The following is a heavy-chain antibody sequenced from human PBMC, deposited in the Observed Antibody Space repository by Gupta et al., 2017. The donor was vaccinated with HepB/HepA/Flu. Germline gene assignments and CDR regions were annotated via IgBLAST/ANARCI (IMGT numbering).Heavy chain of an antibody. V-gene: IGHV1-18*01. D-gene: IGHD3-22*01. J-gene: IGHJ2*01. CDR3: ARLSSDFYWYFDF. Sequence: VQLVQSGPEVKKPGASVKVSCRTSGYSFTTYGITWVRQAPGQGLEWMGWISGYNYKTNYAQKFQDRLTLTIDISTSTAYMDLRSLRSDDTAVYYCARLSSDFYWYFDFWGRGTLVTGSS. CDR2: ISGYNYKT. CDR1: GYSFTTYG.